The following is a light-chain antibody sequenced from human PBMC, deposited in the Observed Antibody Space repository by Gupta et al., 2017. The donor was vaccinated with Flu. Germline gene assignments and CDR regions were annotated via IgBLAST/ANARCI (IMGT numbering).Light chain of an antibody. CDR2: VAS. Sequence: EFVLTQSPGTLSLSPGERATLSCRASQSVSTSSLAWYQQKPVQAPRLIIYVASTRATGSTDRFSGSGFGKDFTLTSSRRENEDFAAYYGQQYGTSPTFGQGTKLEIK. J-gene: IGKJ2*01. V-gene: IGKV3-20*01. CDR1: QSVSTSS. CDR3: QQYGTSPT.